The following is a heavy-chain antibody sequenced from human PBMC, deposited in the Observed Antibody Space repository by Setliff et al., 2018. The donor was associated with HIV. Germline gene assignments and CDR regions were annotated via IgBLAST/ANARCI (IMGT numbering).Heavy chain of an antibody. CDR2: IDPSGGST. V-gene: IGHV1-46*01. Sequence: GASVKVSCKASGGTFSSYAISWVRQAPGQGLEWMGIIDPSGGSTNYAQKLQGRLTMTSDTSTSPVYMELSSLRSEDTAVYYCARAVASRNIRGEYSFDYWGQGTLVTVSS. D-gene: IGHD3-16*01. CDR3: ARAVASRNIRGEYSFDY. J-gene: IGHJ4*02. CDR1: GGTFSSYA.